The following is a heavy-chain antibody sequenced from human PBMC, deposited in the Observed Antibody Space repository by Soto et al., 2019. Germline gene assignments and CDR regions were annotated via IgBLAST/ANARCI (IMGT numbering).Heavy chain of an antibody. D-gene: IGHD7-27*01. CDR1: GFTFIDYY. J-gene: IGHJ4*02. Sequence: LRLSCAASGFTFIDYYMSWIRQSPGKGLEWIGFIYYGGSTNYNPSLKSRVTISVDTPKNQFSLKLSSVTAADTAVYYCAKNWNWGSLVHWGQGTLVTVSS. V-gene: IGHV4-59*08. CDR2: IYYGGST. CDR3: AKNWNWGSLVH.